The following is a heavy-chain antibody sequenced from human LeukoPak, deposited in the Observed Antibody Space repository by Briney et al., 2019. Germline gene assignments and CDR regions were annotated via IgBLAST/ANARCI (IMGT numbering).Heavy chain of an antibody. D-gene: IGHD3-22*01. CDR2: IYYSGST. J-gene: IGHJ3*02. V-gene: IGHV4-59*01. CDR1: GGSISSYY. Sequence: SETLSLTCTVSGGSISSYYWSWIRQPPGKGLEWIGYIYYSGSTNYNPSLKSRVTISVDTSKNQFSLKLSSVTAADTAVYYCARDHLDYYDSSGYYGDAFDIWGQGTMVTVSS. CDR3: ARDHLDYYDSSGYYGDAFDI.